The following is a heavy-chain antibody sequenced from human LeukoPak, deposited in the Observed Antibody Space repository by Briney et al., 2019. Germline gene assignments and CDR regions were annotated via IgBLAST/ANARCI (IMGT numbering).Heavy chain of an antibody. CDR3: AREQSVGAIYYFDY. CDR2: IYYSGST. CDR1: GGSISSSSYY. V-gene: IGHV4-39*07. J-gene: IGHJ4*02. Sequence: SETLSLTCTVSGGSISSSSYYWGWIRQPPGKGLEWIGSIYYSGSTYYNPSLKSRVTISVDTSKNQFSLKLSSVTAADTAVYYCAREQSVGAIYYFDYWGQGTLVTVSS. D-gene: IGHD1-26*01.